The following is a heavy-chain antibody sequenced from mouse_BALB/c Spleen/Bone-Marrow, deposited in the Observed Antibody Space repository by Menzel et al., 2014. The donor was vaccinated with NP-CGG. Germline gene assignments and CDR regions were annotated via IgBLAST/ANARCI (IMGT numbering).Heavy chain of an antibody. D-gene: IGHD1-1*01. CDR1: GYTFSSYW. V-gene: IGHV1-9*01. J-gene: IGHJ4*01. CDR2: ILPGRGST. CDR3: ARWDTTAMDY. Sequence: VQLVESGAELMKPGASVKISCKATGYTFSSYWIEWVKQRPGHGLEWIGEILPGRGSTNYNEEFKGKATFTSDTSSNTAYMQLSSLTSEDSAVYYCARWDTTAMDYWGQGTSVTVSS.